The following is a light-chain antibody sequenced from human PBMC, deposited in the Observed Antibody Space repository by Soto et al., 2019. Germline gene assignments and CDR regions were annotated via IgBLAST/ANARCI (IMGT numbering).Light chain of an antibody. CDR2: AAS. J-gene: IGKJ5*01. CDR3: QQSYSTPIT. V-gene: IGKV1-39*01. Sequence: DIQMTQSPSSLSASVGDRVTITCRASQSISSYLNWYQQKPGKAPKLLIYAASSLQSGVPSRFSGSGSGTDFTLTISSLQPVDFATYYWQQSYSTPITLGQGTRLEI. CDR1: QSISSY.